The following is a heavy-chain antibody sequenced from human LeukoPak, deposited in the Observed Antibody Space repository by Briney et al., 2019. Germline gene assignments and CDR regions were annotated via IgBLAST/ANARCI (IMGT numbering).Heavy chain of an antibody. CDR3: AKVSGGGLYYDGMDV. J-gene: IGHJ6*02. CDR2: ISGSGGTT. CDR1: GFTFNNYA. D-gene: IGHD1-14*01. V-gene: IGHV3-23*01. Sequence: GGSLRLSCAASGFTFNNYAMNCVRQAPGKGLEWVSVISGSGGTTYYADSVKGRFTISRDSSKNTLYLQMNSLRAEDTAVYYCAKVSGGGLYYDGMDVWGQGTTVTVSS.